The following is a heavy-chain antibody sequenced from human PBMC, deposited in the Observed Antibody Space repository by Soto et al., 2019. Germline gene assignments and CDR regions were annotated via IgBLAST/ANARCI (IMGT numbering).Heavy chain of an antibody. CDR3: AKDSVVVGRAYNWFDP. CDR1: GFTFSSYA. D-gene: IGHD2-21*01. V-gene: IGHV3-23*01. J-gene: IGHJ5*02. Sequence: GSLRLSCAASGFTFSSYAMSWVRQAPGKGLEWVSAISGSGGSTYYADSVKGRFTISRDNSKNTLYLQMNSLRAEDTAVYYCAKDSVVVGRAYNWFDPWGQGTLVTVSS. CDR2: ISGSGGST.